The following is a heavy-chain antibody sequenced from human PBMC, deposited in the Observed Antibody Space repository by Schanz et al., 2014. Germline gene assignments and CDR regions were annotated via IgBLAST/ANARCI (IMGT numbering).Heavy chain of an antibody. D-gene: IGHD3-9*01. CDR2: INPSGGST. Sequence: QVQLVQSGAEVKKPGVSVKVSCKASGYTFTTYYIHWVRQAPGQGLEWMGKINPSGGSTNYAQKYQGRVTMTADKSTSTVYMEVSGLRSEDTAVYYCAKVDRTRYYAMDVWGQGTTVTVSS. CDR3: AKVDRTRYYAMDV. V-gene: IGHV1-46*01. CDR1: GYTFTTYY. J-gene: IGHJ6*02.